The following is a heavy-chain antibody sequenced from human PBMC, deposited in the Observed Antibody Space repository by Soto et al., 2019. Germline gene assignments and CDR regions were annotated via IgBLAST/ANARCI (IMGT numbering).Heavy chain of an antibody. V-gene: IGHV1-69*01. CDR1: GGTFSSYA. D-gene: IGHD3-10*01. J-gene: IGHJ6*02. CDR3: ARGRVTMVRGVIMDYYGMDV. Sequence: QVQLVQSGAEVKKPGSSVKVSCKASGGTFSSYAISWVRQAPGQGLECMGGIIPIFGTANYAQKFQGRVTITADESTSTPYMELGSLRSEDTAVYYCARGRVTMVRGVIMDYYGMDVWGQGTTVTVS. CDR2: IIPIFGTA.